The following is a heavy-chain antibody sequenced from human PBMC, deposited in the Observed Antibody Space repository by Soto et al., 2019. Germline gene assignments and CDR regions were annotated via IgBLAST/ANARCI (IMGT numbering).Heavy chain of an antibody. CDR1: EFTFSTYA. Sequence: LRLSCAASEFTFSTYAMTWVRQAPGRGLQWVATISDSGDITYYADSVKGRFTISRDNSKNTVTLQMNNLTLDDTAVYYCATSFRYFDNWGQGTRVTVSS. CDR3: ATSFRYFDN. D-gene: IGHD3-9*01. V-gene: IGHV3-23*01. J-gene: IGHJ4*02. CDR2: ISDSGDIT.